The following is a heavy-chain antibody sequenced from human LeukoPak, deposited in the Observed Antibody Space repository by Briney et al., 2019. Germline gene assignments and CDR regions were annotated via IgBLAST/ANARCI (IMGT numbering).Heavy chain of an antibody. Sequence: TSSQTLSLTCTVSGGSISSGGYYWSWLRQHPGKGLEWIGYIYYSGSTYYNPSLKSRVTISVDTSKNQFSLKLSSVTAADTAVYYCARWYSSSSFDYWGQGTLVTVSS. CDR3: ARWYSSSSFDY. J-gene: IGHJ4*02. D-gene: IGHD6-6*01. CDR1: GGSISSGGYY. CDR2: IYYSGST. V-gene: IGHV4-31*03.